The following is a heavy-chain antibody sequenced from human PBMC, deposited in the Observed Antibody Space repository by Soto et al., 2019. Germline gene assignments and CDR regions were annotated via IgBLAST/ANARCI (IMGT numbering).Heavy chain of an antibody. CDR3: ARIMEGGYTYGYVVDY. CDR1: GYTFTNYG. Sequence: QVQLVQSGAEVKKPGASVKVSCKASGYTFTNYGISWVRQAPGQGLEWMGWISAYSGNTKSTQKLQGRVTMTTDTXTXIAYMELRSLRSDDTAVYYCARIMEGGYTYGYVVDYWGQGTLVTVSS. CDR2: ISAYSGNT. J-gene: IGHJ4*02. D-gene: IGHD5-18*01. V-gene: IGHV1-18*01.